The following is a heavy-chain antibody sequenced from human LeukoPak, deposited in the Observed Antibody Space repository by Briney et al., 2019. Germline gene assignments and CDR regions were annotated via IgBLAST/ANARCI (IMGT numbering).Heavy chain of an antibody. J-gene: IGHJ6*03. CDR2: IYYSGST. CDR1: GGSISSSSYY. CDR3: GYGSGSYYPEDYYYYYMDV. Sequence: SETLSLTCTVSGGSISSSSYYWGWIRQPPGKGLEWLGSIYYSGSTYYNPSLKSRVTISVDTSKNQFSLKLSSVTAADTAVYYCGYGSGSYYPEDYYYYYMDVWGKGTTVTVSS. D-gene: IGHD3-10*01. V-gene: IGHV4-39*07.